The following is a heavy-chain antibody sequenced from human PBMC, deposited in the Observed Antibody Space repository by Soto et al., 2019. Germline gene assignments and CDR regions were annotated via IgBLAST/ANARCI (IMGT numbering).Heavy chain of an antibody. V-gene: IGHV4-59*01. Sequence: ETLFLTCAVSGYSISRYFCLGVRQAPRKGLESNCYLYYGRSANYNPSLKSRVTLLVDTSTNQCSLTLSSLTAADTAVYYCALRSMAVVPEYWGQGTLVTVSS. J-gene: IGHJ4*02. CDR2: LYYGRSA. CDR1: GYSISRYF. D-gene: IGHD3-22*01. CDR3: ALRSMAVVPEY.